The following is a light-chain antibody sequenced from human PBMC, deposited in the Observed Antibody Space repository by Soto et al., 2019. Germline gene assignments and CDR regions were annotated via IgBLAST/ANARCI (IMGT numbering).Light chain of an antibody. CDR1: SSDVGSYNL. V-gene: IGLV2-23*02. CDR2: EVS. Sequence: QSVLTQPASVSGSPGQSITISCTGTSSDVGSYNLVSWYQQHPGKAPKLMIYEVSKRPSGVSNRFSGSKSGNTASLTISGLQAEDDADYYCCSYAGSITWVFGGGTKLTVL. CDR3: CSYAGSITWV. J-gene: IGLJ3*02.